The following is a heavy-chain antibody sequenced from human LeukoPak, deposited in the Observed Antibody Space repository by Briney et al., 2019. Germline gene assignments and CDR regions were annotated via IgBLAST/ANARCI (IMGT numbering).Heavy chain of an antibody. V-gene: IGHV1-2*02. J-gene: IGHJ4*02. CDR2: INPNTGGT. Sequence: GASVKVSCKASGYTFTGYYMHWVRQAPGQGLEWMGWINPNTGGTKYAQKFQGRVTMTRVTSISTAYMEVNILTSDDTALYYCARARAETSSWDPFDFWGQGTLVTVSS. CDR3: ARARAETSSWDPFDF. CDR1: GYTFTGYY. D-gene: IGHD6-13*01.